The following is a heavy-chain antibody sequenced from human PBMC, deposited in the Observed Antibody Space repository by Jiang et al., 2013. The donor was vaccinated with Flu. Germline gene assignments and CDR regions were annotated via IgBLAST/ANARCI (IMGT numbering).Heavy chain of an antibody. J-gene: IGHJ6*02. V-gene: IGHV1-3*01. CDR1: GYTFTSYA. D-gene: IGHD2-2*01. Sequence: GAEVKKPGASVKVSCKASGYTFTSYAMHWVRQAPGQRLEWMGWINAGNGNTKYSQKFQGRVTITRDTSASTAYMELSSLRSEDTAVYYCARDRFVVVPAAITGGYYYGMDVWGQGTTVTVSS. CDR3: ARDRFVVVPAAITGGYYYGMDV. CDR2: INAGNGNT.